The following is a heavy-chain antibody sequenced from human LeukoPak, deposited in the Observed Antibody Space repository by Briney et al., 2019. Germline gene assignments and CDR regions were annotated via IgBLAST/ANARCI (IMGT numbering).Heavy chain of an antibody. J-gene: IGHJ4*02. CDR2: IYYSGST. D-gene: IGHD3-22*01. Sequence: SETLSLTCAVSGGSISSSNWWSWVRQPPGKGLEWIGEIYYSGSTYYNPSLKSRVTISVDTSKNQFSLKLSSVTAADTAVYYCARGPDYYDSSGYYDYWGQGTLVTVSS. CDR1: GGSISSSNW. CDR3: ARGPDYYDSSGYYDY. V-gene: IGHV4-4*02.